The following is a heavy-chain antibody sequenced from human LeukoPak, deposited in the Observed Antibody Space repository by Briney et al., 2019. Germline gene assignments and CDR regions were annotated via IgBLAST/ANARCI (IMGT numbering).Heavy chain of an antibody. CDR1: GFTYNTYS. V-gene: IGHV3-48*04. D-gene: IGHD6-13*01. Sequence: GGSLRLSCAASGFTYNTYSMNRVRQAPGKELEWVSYISSSSTIHYADSVKGRFTISRDNAKNSLYLQMNSLRAEDTAVYYCARDLMGIAYRGAFYYWGQGTLVTVSS. J-gene: IGHJ4*02. CDR2: ISSSSTI. CDR3: ARDLMGIAYRGAFYY.